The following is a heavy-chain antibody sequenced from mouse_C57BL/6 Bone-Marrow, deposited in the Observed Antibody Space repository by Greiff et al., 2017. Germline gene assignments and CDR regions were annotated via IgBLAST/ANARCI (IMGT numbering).Heavy chain of an antibody. V-gene: IGHV3-6*01. CDR1: GYSITSGYY. CDR2: ISYDGSN. Sequence: EESGPGLVKPSQSLSLTCSVTGYSITSGYYWNWIRQFPGNKLEWMGYISYDGSNNYNPSLKNRISITRDTSKNQFFLKLNSVTTEDTATYYCARRRRYFDVWGTGTTVTVSS. CDR3: ARRRRYFDV. J-gene: IGHJ1*03.